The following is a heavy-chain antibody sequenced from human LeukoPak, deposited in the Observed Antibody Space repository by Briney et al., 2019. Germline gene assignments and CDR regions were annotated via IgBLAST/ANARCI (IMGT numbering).Heavy chain of an antibody. CDR3: ARDRRRDLVFDY. J-gene: IGHJ4*02. CDR2: IDPNSGGT. CDR1: AFTFTGYY. Sequence: GASVKVSCKASAFTFTGYYIHWVRQAPGQGLEWMGWIDPNSGGTNYAQKFQGRATLSRDTSINTAYMELSRLRSDDTAVYYCARDRRRDLVFDYWGQGTLVTVSS. V-gene: IGHV1-2*02.